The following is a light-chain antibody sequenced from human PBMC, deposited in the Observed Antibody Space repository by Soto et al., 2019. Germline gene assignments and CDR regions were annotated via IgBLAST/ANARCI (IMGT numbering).Light chain of an antibody. CDR2: EVT. CDR1: SSDVGGYNY. V-gene: IGLV2-8*01. Sequence: QSALTQPPSASGSPGQSVTISCTGASSDVGGYNYVSWCQQHPGKAPKLMIYEVTKRPPGVPDRFSGSKSGNTASLTVSGLQAEDEADYYCSSYAGSNNLVFGGGTKVTVL. CDR3: SSYAGSNNLV. J-gene: IGLJ3*02.